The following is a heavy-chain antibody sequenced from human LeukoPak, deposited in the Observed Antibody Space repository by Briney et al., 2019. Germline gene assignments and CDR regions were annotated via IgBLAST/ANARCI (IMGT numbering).Heavy chain of an antibody. J-gene: IGHJ3*02. Sequence: ASVKVSCKVSGYTLTELSMHWVRQAPGKGLEWMGGFDPEDGETIYAQKFQGRVTMTEDTSTDTAYMELRSLRSDDTAVYYCARRALVHDAFDIWGQGTMATVSS. D-gene: IGHD3-3*02. CDR2: FDPEDGET. CDR1: GYTLTELS. V-gene: IGHV1-24*01. CDR3: ARRALVHDAFDI.